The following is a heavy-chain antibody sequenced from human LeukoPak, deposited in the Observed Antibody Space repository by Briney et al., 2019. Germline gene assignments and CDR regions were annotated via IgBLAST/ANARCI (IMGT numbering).Heavy chain of an antibody. CDR2: ISGSGGST. CDR3: ARSGQLVPDYYYYMDV. Sequence: GGSLRLSCAASGFTFSSYAMSWVRQAPGKGLEWVSAISGSGGSTYYADSVKGRFTISRDNSKNTLYLQMNSLRAEDTAVYYCARSGQLVPDYYYYMDVWGKGTTVTVSS. CDR1: GFTFSSYA. V-gene: IGHV3-23*01. D-gene: IGHD6-6*01. J-gene: IGHJ6*03.